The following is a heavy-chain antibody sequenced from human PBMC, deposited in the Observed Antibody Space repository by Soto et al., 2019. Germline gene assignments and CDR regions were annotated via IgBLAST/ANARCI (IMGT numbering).Heavy chain of an antibody. Sequence: QVQLQESGPGLVKPSQTLSLTCTVSGGSISSGGYYWSWIRQHPGKGLEWSGYIYYSKSTYYNPSLKSRATISVDTSKTQFSLMLTSVTAADPAVYYCARSVFPWGQGTLVTGSS. CDR3: ARSVFP. J-gene: IGHJ5*02. CDR2: IYYSKST. CDR1: GGSISSGGYY. V-gene: IGHV4-31*03.